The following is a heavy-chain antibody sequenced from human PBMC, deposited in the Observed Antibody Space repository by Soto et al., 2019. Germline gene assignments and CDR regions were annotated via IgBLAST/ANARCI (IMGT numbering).Heavy chain of an antibody. V-gene: IGHV1-18*04. CDR1: GYTFTSYG. Sequence: ASVKVSCKASGYTFTSYGISWVRQAPGQGLEWMGWISAYNGNTNYAQKLQGRVTMTTDTSTSTAYMELRSLRSDDTAVYYCGSSYYYDSSGSIDAFDIWGQGTMVT. CDR2: ISAYNGNT. CDR3: GSSYYYDSSGSIDAFDI. J-gene: IGHJ3*02. D-gene: IGHD3-22*01.